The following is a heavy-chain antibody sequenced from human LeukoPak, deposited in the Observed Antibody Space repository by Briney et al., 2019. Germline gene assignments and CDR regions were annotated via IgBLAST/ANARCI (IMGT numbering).Heavy chain of an antibody. J-gene: IGHJ4*02. CDR1: GGSISSSGYY. D-gene: IGHD3-3*01. V-gene: IGHV4-31*03. CDR3: ARDLEGSLDY. CDR2: IYYSGST. Sequence: PSETLSLTCTVSGGSISSSGYYWSWIRQHPGKGLEWIGYIYYSGSTYYNPSLKSRVTISVDTSKNQFSLKLSSVTAADTAVYYCARDLEGSLDYWGQGTLVTVSS.